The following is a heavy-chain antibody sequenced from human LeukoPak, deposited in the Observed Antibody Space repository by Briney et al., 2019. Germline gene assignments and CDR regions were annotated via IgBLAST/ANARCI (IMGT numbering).Heavy chain of an antibody. CDR1: GFTFSSSA. CDR3: AKITKATTPNY. D-gene: IGHD4-17*01. V-gene: IGHV3-23*01. Sequence: GGSLRLSCAASGFTFSSSAMSWVRQVPGKGLEWVSGISASGGSTYYADSVRGRFTISRDNSKSTVYLQMSDLRAEDTAVYYCAKITKATTPNYWGQGTLVTVSS. CDR2: ISASGGST. J-gene: IGHJ4*02.